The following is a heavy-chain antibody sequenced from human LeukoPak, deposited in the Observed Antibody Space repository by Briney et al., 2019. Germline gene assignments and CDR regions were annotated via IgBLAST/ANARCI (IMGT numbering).Heavy chain of an antibody. J-gene: IGHJ6*03. Sequence: KPSETLSLTCTVSGGSISSYYWSWIRQPPGKGLEWIGYIYYSGSTYYNPSLKSRVTISVDTSKNQFSLKLSSVTAADTAVYYCARDGYCSSTSCYSFYYMDVWGKGTTVTVSS. D-gene: IGHD2-2*01. CDR2: IYYSGST. V-gene: IGHV4-59*12. CDR1: GGSISSYY. CDR3: ARDGYCSSTSCYSFYYMDV.